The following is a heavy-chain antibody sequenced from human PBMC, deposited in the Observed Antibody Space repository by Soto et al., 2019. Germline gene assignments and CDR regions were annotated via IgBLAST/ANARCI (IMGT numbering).Heavy chain of an antibody. Sequence: QVQLVESGGGVVQPGTSLRLSCAASGFTLSTYAMHWVRQAPGKGLEWVAVIASDGSSQYYADSVKGRFTVSRDSPRNTLYLQMSSLRTEDTAVYFCARDGGSYWGQGTQVIVST. CDR1: GFTLSTYA. CDR3: ARDGGSY. D-gene: IGHD3-16*01. V-gene: IGHV3-30-3*01. J-gene: IGHJ4*02. CDR2: IASDGSSQ.